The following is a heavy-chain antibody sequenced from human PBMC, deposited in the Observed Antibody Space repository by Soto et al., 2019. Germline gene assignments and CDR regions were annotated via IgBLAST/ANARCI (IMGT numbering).Heavy chain of an antibody. CDR3: ANDTAVVVITDAFDI. D-gene: IGHD3-22*01. CDR1: GFTFDDYA. J-gene: IGHJ3*02. CDR2: ISGDGGST. Sequence: GGSLRLSCAASGFTFDDYAMHWVRQAPGKGLEWVSLISGDGGSTYYADSVKGRFTISRDNSKNSLYLQMNSLRTEDTALYSCANDTAVVVITDAFDIWGQGTMVTVSS. V-gene: IGHV3-43*02.